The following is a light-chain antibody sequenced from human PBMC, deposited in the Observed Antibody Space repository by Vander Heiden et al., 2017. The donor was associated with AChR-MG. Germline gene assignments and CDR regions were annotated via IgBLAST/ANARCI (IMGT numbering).Light chain of an antibody. Sequence: QSALTQPPSASGSPGQSVTISCPGTSSDVGAYTYVSWYQQHPGKAPKLMIYEITKRPSGVPDRFSGSKSGNTASLTVSGLQAEDEADYYCSSYAGNNIVLFGGGTKLTVL. CDR1: SSDVGAYTY. V-gene: IGLV2-8*01. CDR2: EIT. J-gene: IGLJ2*01. CDR3: SSYAGNNIVL.